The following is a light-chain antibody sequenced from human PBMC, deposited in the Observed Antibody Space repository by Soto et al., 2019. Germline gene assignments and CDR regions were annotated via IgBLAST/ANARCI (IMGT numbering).Light chain of an antibody. CDR1: QSVSSN. J-gene: IGKJ2*01. CDR2: GAS. V-gene: IGKV3-15*01. CDR3: QQYNNWPMYT. Sequence: EIVMTQSPATLSVSPGERATLSCRASQSVSSNLAWYQQKPGQAPRLLIYGASNRATGIPARFSGSGSGTEFTLTISSLQSEDFAVYYCQQYNNWPMYTFGQWTKLEIK.